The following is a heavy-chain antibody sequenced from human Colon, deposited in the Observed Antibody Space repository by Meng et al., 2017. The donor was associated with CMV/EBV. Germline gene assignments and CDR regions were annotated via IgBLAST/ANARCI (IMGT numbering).Heavy chain of an antibody. Sequence: GESLKISCAASGFTFSDYYMSWIRQAPGKGLEWVSYISSSGSTIYYADSVKGRFTISRDNAKNSLYLQMNSLRAEDTAVYYCAREKEDYNGLNWFDPWGQGTLVTVSS. CDR1: GFTFSDYY. CDR3: AREKEDYNGLNWFDP. V-gene: IGHV3-11*04. D-gene: IGHD4-11*01. CDR2: ISSSGSTI. J-gene: IGHJ5*02.